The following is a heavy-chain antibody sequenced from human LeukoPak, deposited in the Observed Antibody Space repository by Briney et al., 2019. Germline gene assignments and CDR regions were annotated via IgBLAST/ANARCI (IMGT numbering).Heavy chain of an antibody. Sequence: GGSLRLSCGASGFTFSTYWMSWVRQAPGKGLEWVANIKEDGSERNYVDSVKGRFTISRQNAKNSLFLQMNSLRAEDTAVYYCARHRSGGSQDDAFDIWGQGTMVTVSS. CDR1: GFTFSTYW. D-gene: IGHD2-15*01. CDR2: IKEDGSER. J-gene: IGHJ3*02. V-gene: IGHV3-7*01. CDR3: ARHRSGGSQDDAFDI.